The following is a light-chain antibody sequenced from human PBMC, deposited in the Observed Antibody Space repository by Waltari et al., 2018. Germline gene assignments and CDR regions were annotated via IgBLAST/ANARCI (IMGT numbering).Light chain of an antibody. CDR3: QQRSNWNT. V-gene: IGKV3-11*01. CDR1: QRVGSS. J-gene: IGKJ2*01. Sequence: ETVLTQSPVTLSLSPGEGATLSCKARQRVGSSLAWYQQKPGQAPRLLIYNASNRAAGIPARFSGSGSGTDFTLTISSLEPEDFAVYYCQQRSNWNTFGQGTKLEIK. CDR2: NAS.